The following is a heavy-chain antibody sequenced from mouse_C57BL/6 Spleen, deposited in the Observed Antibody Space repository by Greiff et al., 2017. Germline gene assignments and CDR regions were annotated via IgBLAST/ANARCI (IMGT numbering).Heavy chain of an antibody. D-gene: IGHD2-3*01. CDR1: GYTFTSYW. J-gene: IGHJ2*01. CDR2: IYPSDSEN. V-gene: IGHV1-61*01. Sequence: QVQLKQPGAELVRPGSSVKLSCKASGYTFTSYWMDWVKQRPGQGLEWIGNIYPSDSENHSNQKFKDKATLTVDKSSSTAYMQLSSLTSENSAVYYCARFDGYYFDYWGQGTTLTVSS. CDR3: ARFDGYYFDY.